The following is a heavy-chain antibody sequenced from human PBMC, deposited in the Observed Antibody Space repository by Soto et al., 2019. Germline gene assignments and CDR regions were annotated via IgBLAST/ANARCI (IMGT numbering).Heavy chain of an antibody. V-gene: IGHV5-10-1*01. D-gene: IGHD6-13*01. CDR1: GYSFTSYW. J-gene: IGHJ6*02. CDR2: IDPSDSYN. Sequence: GESLKISCKGSGYSFTSYWLSWVRQMPGKGLEWMGRIDPSDSYNNYSPSFQGHVTISADKSISTAYLQLSSLKAADTDLYYCARPGSSSVDDYGMDVWGQGTTVTVSS. CDR3: ARPGSSSVDDYGMDV.